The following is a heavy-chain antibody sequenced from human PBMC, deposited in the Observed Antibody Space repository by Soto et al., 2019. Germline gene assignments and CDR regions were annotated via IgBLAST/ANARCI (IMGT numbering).Heavy chain of an antibody. CDR1: GFTFSSYS. CDR3: ARDSYDILTGYPFYVDY. V-gene: IGHV3-21*01. J-gene: IGHJ4*02. D-gene: IGHD3-9*01. CDR2: ISSSSSYI. Sequence: GGSLRLSCAASGFTFSSYSMNWVRQAPGKGLEWVSSISSSSSYIYYADSVKGRFTISRDNAKNSLYLQMNSLRAEDTAVYYCARDSYDILTGYPFYVDYWGQGTLVTVSS.